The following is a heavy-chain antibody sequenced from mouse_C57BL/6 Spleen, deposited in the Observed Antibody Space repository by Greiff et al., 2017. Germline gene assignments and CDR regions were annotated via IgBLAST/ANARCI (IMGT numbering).Heavy chain of an antibody. V-gene: IGHV3-6*01. CDR3: AREGLRGGYFDV. J-gene: IGHJ1*03. CDR1: GYSITSGYY. CDR2: ISNDGSN. D-gene: IGHD2-4*01. Sequence: DVKLVESGPGLVKPSQSLSLTCSVTGYSITSGYYWNWIRQFPGNKLEWMGYISNDGSNNYNPSLKNRISITRDTSKNQFFLTLNSVTTEDTATYYCAREGLRGGYFDVWGTGTTVTVSS.